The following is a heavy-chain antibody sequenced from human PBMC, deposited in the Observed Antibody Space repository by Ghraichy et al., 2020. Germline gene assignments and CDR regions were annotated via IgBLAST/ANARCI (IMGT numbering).Heavy chain of an antibody. V-gene: IGHV3-33*01. J-gene: IGHJ1*01. CDR2: IWSDGITK. D-gene: IGHD3-3*01. Sequence: GGSRRLSCATSGFSFNTHAMHWARRAPGKGLEWVAVIWSDGITKYYADSVKGRFTISKDNSKNTVCLKMNSLRVEDTAVYYCARDPPGSGEALAHCGQRTLITDTS. CDR1: GFSFNTHA. CDR3: ARDPPGSGEALAH.